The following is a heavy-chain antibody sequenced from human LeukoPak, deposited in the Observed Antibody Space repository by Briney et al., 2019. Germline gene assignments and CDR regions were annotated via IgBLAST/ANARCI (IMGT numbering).Heavy chain of an antibody. CDR2: IKQDGSEK. J-gene: IGHJ6*02. V-gene: IGHV3-7*01. D-gene: IGHD3-16*02. CDR1: GFTFSSYW. CDR3: ACSRLSSSMDV. Sequence: GGSLRLSCAASGFTFSSYWMSWVRQAPGKGLEWVANIKQDGSEKYYVDSVKGRFTISRDNAKDSLYLQMNSLRAEDTAVYYCACSRLSSSMDVWGQGTTVTVSS.